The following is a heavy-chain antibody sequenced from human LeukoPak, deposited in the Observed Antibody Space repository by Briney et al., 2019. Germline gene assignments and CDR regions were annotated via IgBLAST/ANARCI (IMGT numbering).Heavy chain of an antibody. CDR2: IYYSGST. J-gene: IGHJ4*02. D-gene: IGHD1-26*01. CDR3: AREEGSYSLDY. Sequence: SETLSLTCTVSGGSISSYYWSWIRQPPGKGLEWIGYIYYSGSTNYNPSLKSRVTISVDTSKNQFSLKLSSVTAADTAVYYCAREEGSYSLDYWGQGTLVTVSS. CDR1: GGSISSYY. V-gene: IGHV4-59*01.